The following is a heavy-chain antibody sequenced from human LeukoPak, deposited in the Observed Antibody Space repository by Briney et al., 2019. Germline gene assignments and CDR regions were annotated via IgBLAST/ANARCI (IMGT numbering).Heavy chain of an antibody. CDR2: INSDGSST. CDR3: AKDVDPLGSGSYFEGFDY. Sequence: GGSLRLSCAASGFTFSSYWMHWVRQAPGKGLVWVSRINSDGSSTIYADSVKGRFTISRDNSKNTLYLQMNSLRAEDTAVYYCAKDVDPLGSGSYFEGFDYWGQGTLVTVSS. CDR1: GFTFSSYW. D-gene: IGHD3-10*01. J-gene: IGHJ4*02. V-gene: IGHV3-74*01.